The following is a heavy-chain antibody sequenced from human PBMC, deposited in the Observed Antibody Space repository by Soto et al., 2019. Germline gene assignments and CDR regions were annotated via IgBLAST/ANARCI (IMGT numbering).Heavy chain of an antibody. CDR1: GGSVSSGSYY. Sequence: PSETLSLTCTVSGGSVSSGSYYWSWIRQPPGKGLEWIGYIYYSGSTNYNSSLKSRVTISVDTSKNQFSLKLSSVTAADTAVYYCARERGGATTHWFDPWGQGTLVTVSS. CDR3: ARERGGATTHWFDP. CDR2: IYYSGST. V-gene: IGHV4-61*01. D-gene: IGHD1-26*01. J-gene: IGHJ5*02.